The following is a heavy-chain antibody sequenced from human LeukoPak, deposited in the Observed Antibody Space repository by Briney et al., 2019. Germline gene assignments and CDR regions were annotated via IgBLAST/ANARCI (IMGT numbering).Heavy chain of an antibody. CDR2: IKQDGSEK. CDR1: GFTFRSYW. Sequence: GGSLRLSCAASGFTFRSYWMHWVRQAPGKGLEWVANIKQDGSEKNYVDSVKGRFIISRDNAKNSLYLQMNSLRVEDTAVYYCASTQTFDYWGQGTLVTVSS. V-gene: IGHV3-7*01. J-gene: IGHJ4*02. CDR3: ASTQTFDY.